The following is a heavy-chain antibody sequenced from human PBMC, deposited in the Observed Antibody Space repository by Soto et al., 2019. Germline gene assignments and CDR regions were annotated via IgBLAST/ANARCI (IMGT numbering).Heavy chain of an antibody. J-gene: IGHJ4*02. V-gene: IGHV1-69*13. CDR3: ARERIAAAAALDY. D-gene: IGHD6-13*01. CDR2: IIPIFGTA. CDR1: GGTFSSYA. Sequence: SVKVSCKASGGTFSSYAISWVRQAPGQGLEWMGGIIPIFGTANYAQRFQGRVTITAAESTSTAYMELSSLRSADTAVYYCARERIAAAAALDYWGQGTLVTVSS.